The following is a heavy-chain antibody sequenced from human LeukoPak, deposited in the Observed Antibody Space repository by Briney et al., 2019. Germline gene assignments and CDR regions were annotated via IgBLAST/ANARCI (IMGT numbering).Heavy chain of an antibody. CDR3: ARLGFTMILVATT. D-gene: IGHD3-22*01. Sequence: SEPLSLTCTVSGASINSSPYYWGWIRQPPGKGLEWLGSFHHSGHTYYNPSLNSRLTISVDTSKNHLSLKLNSVTATDTAVYYCARLGFTMILVATTWGQGTLVTVSS. V-gene: IGHV4-39*01. CDR2: FHHSGHT. CDR1: GASINSSPYY. J-gene: IGHJ4*02.